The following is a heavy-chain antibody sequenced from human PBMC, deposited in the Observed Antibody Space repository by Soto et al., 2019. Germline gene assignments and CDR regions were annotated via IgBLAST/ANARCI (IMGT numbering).Heavy chain of an antibody. Sequence: QVQLVESGGGVVQPGRSLRLSCAASGFTFSSYAMHWVRQAPGKGLEWVAVISYDGSNKYYADSVKGRFIISRDNSKNTLYLQMNSLRAEDTAVYYCARGSSSTDYYFDYWGQGTLVTVSS. CDR1: GFTFSSYA. D-gene: IGHD2-2*01. CDR2: ISYDGSNK. CDR3: ARGSSSTDYYFDY. J-gene: IGHJ4*02. V-gene: IGHV3-30-3*01.